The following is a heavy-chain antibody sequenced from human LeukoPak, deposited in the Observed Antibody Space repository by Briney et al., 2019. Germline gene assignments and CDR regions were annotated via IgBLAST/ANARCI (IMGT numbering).Heavy chain of an antibody. Sequence: GASVKVSRKVSGYTLTELSMHWVRQAPGKGLEWMGGFDPEDGETIYAQKFQGRVTMTEDTSTDTAYMELSSLRSEDTAVYYCATDPVGYYYYGMDVWGQGTTVTVSS. D-gene: IGHD1-26*01. CDR2: FDPEDGET. V-gene: IGHV1-24*01. CDR3: ATDPVGYYYYGMDV. J-gene: IGHJ6*02. CDR1: GYTLTELS.